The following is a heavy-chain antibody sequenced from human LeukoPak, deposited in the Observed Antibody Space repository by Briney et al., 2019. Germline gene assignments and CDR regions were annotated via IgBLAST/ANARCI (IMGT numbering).Heavy chain of an antibody. CDR3: ARDRYYVPDY. V-gene: IGHV3-48*04. CDR2: ISSSGSTI. CDR1: GFTFSSYN. D-gene: IGHD3-10*02. Sequence: PGGSLRLSCAASGFTFSSYNMNWVRQAPGKGLEWVSYISSSGSTIYYAGSVKGRFTISRDNAKNTLYLQMNSLRAEDTAVYYCARDRYYVPDYWGQGTLVTVSS. J-gene: IGHJ4*02.